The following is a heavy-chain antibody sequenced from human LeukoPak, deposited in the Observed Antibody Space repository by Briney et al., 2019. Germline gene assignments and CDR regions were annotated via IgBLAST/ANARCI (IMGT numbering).Heavy chain of an antibody. J-gene: IGHJ4*02. CDR3: AKDRCSSTSCYYPLFGFDY. CDR2: ISCSGGST. D-gene: IGHD2-2*01. V-gene: IGHV3-23*01. CDR1: GFTFGDYA. Sequence: GGSLRLSCTASGFTFGDYAMSWVRQAPGKGLEWVSAISCSGGSTYYADSVKGRFTISRDNSKNTLYLQMNSLRAEDTAVYYCAKDRCSSTSCYYPLFGFDYWGQGTLVTVSS.